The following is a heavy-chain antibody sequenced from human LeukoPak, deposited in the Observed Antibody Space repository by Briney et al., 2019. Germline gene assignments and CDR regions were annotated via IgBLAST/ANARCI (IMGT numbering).Heavy chain of an antibody. J-gene: IGHJ3*02. CDR1: GFTFSSYA. Sequence: AGSLRLSCAASGFTFSSYAMSWVRQAPGKGLEWVSAISGSGGSTYYADSVKGRFTISRDNSKNTLYLQMNSLRAEDTAVYYCAKGNDILTGYFEGDAFDIWGQGTMVTVSS. V-gene: IGHV3-23*01. CDR2: ISGSGGST. D-gene: IGHD3-9*01. CDR3: AKGNDILTGYFEGDAFDI.